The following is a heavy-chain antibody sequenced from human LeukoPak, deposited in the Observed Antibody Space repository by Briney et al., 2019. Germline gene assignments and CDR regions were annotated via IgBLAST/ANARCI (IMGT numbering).Heavy chain of an antibody. CDR3: ARAPAYYYDSSGGPYYFDY. D-gene: IGHD3-22*01. CDR2: IYSGGST. Sequence: GGSLRLSCAASGFTVSSNYMSWVRQAPGKGLEWGSVIYSGGSTYYADSVKGRFTISRDNPKNTLYLQTSSMRVEDTAVYYCARAPAYYYDSSGGPYYFDYWGQGTLVTVSS. CDR1: GFTVSSNY. V-gene: IGHV3-53*01. J-gene: IGHJ4*02.